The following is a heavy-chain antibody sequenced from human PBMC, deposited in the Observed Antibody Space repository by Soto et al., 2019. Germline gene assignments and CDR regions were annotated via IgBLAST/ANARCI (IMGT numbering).Heavy chain of an antibody. J-gene: IGHJ4*02. Sequence: VQLVESGGGLIQPGGSLRLSCAASGFTFSSYSMNWVRQAPGKGLEWVSYISSSSGTIYYADSVKGRFTISRDNAKNSLFLQMNSLRVEDTAVYYCARDLQITYWGQGTLVTVSS. CDR1: GFTFSSYS. D-gene: IGHD1-1*01. CDR2: ISSSSGTI. V-gene: IGHV3-48*01. CDR3: ARDLQITY.